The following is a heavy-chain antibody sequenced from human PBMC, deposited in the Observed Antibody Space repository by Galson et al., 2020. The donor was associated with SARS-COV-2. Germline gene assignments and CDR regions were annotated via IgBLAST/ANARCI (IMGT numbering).Heavy chain of an antibody. CDR2: IYSSGST. CDR1: GGSISSSSYY. D-gene: IGHD3-22*01. V-gene: IGHV4-39*01. Sequence: SETLSLTCTVSGGSISSSSYYWSWIRQPPGKGLEWIGSIYSSGSTYYNPSLKSRVTISVDTSKNQFSLKLSSVTAADTAVYYCARHGGGEWLLLPYFDYWGQGTLVTVSS. CDR3: ARHGGGEWLLLPYFDY. J-gene: IGHJ4*02.